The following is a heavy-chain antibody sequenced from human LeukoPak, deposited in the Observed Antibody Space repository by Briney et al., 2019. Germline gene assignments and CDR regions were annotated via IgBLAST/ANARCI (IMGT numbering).Heavy chain of an antibody. CDR2: ISAYNGHT. D-gene: IGHD3-22*01. J-gene: IGHJ4*02. V-gene: IGHV1-18*01. CDR3: ARGFPPRRSYDRSGYYSYYFDY. Sequence: GASVKVSCKASGYTFTSYGISWVRQAPGQGLEWMGWISAYNGHTKYAQKYQGRVTMTTDTSTSTAYMELRSLRSDDTAVYYCARGFPPRRSYDRSGYYSYYFDYWGQGTLVTVSS. CDR1: GYTFTSYG.